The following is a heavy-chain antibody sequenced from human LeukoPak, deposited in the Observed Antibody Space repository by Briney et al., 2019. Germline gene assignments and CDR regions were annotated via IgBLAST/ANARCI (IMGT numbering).Heavy chain of an antibody. CDR1: GFTFSSYW. Sequence: PGGSLRLSCAASGFTFSSYWMHWVRQAPGKGLVWVSRINSDGSSTSYADSVKGRFTISRDNAKNTLYLQMNSLRAEDTAVYYCARGGHGSGWYYVDYWGQGTLVTVSS. CDR2: INSDGSST. D-gene: IGHD6-19*01. CDR3: ARGGHGSGWYYVDY. J-gene: IGHJ4*02. V-gene: IGHV3-74*01.